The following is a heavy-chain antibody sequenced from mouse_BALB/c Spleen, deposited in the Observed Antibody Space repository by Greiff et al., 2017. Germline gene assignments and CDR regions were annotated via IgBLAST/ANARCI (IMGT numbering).Heavy chain of an antibody. CDR2: IYPGNSDT. D-gene: IGHD2-3*01. J-gene: IGHJ4*01. V-gene: IGHV1-5*01. Sequence: DVKLVESGTVLARPGASVKMSCKASGYSFTSYWMHWVKQRPGQGLEWIGAIYPGNSDTSYNQKFKGKAKLTAVTSASTAYMELSSLTNEDSAVYYCTRSRDDGYYGGAMDYWGQGTSVTVSS. CDR1: GYSFTSYW. CDR3: TRSRDDGYYGGAMDY.